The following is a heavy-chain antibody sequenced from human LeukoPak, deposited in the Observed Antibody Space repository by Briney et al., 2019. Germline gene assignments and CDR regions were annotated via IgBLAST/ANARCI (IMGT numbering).Heavy chain of an antibody. V-gene: IGHV4-59*01. D-gene: IGHD1-26*01. Sequence: PSETLSLTCTVSGGSISDYYLSWIRQPPGKGLEWIGWIFGIGDFNYNPSLKSRLSTSVDTSNNQFSLKLTSATAADTAVYYCAREKDTGSNHAKIRYDIWGQGTMVTVSS. CDR3: AREKDTGSNHAKIRYDI. J-gene: IGHJ3*02. CDR1: GGSISDYY. CDR2: IFGIGDF.